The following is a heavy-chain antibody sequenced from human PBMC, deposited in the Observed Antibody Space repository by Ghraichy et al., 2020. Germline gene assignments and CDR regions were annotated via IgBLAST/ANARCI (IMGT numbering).Heavy chain of an antibody. J-gene: IGHJ3*02. D-gene: IGHD4-23*01. CDR1: GGSISGYY. CDR2: VYSSGST. V-gene: IGHV4-59*01. CDR3: AREHKLTVIALAGTFDI. Sequence: SQTLSLTCSVSGGSISGYYWSWIRQPPGKGLEWIGYVYSSGSTNYNPSLKSRVTISVDTSKNHFSLNLSSVPAADTAVYYCAREHKLTVIALAGTFDIWGQGTMVTVSS.